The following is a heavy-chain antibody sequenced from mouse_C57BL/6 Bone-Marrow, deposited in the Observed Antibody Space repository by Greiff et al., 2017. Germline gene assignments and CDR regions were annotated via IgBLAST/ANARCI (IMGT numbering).Heavy chain of an antibody. CDR3: ATYSMGGALFDY. CDR1: GYNFNNYW. J-gene: IGHJ2*01. Sequence: VQLQQSGPELVKPGASVKMSCKASGYNFNNYWMHWVKQRPEPGLEWIGWIDPENGDTNYNGKFKGKATLTADKSSSTAYMQLSSLTSEDSAVYYCATYSMGGALFDYWGQGTAVTVSS. D-gene: IGHD1-1*02. V-gene: IGHV1-82*01. CDR2: IDPENGDT.